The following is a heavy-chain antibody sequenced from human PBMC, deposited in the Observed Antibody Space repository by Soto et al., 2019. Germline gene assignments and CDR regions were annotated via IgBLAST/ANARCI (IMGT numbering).Heavy chain of an antibody. CDR3: ARSHSSSWYVNWFDP. CDR2: IYYSGST. V-gene: IGHV4-59*01. D-gene: IGHD6-13*01. Sequence: SETLSLTCTVSGGSISSYYWSWIRQPPGKGLEWIGYIYYSGSTNYNPSLKSRVTISVDTSKNQFSLKLSSVTAADTAVYYCARSHSSSWYVNWFDPWGQGTLVTVSS. CDR1: GGSISSYY. J-gene: IGHJ5*02.